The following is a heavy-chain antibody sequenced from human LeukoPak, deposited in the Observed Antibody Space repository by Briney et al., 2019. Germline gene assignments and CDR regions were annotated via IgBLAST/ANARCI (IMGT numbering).Heavy chain of an antibody. CDR2: ISTSTGDT. J-gene: IGHJ4*02. CDR3: ARDDNYGIFVNVDY. D-gene: IGHD4-11*01. CDR1: GYSFILYG. Sequence: GASVKVSCKTSGYSFILYGISWVRQAPGQGPEWMGWISTSTGDTKYTQKFQGRVTLITDTSTSTAYMELSSPRSDDTAVYYCARDDNYGIFVNVDYWGQGTLVTVSS. V-gene: IGHV1-18*01.